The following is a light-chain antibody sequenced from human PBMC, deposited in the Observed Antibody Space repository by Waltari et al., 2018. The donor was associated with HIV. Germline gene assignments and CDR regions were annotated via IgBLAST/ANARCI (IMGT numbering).Light chain of an antibody. CDR1: SSNIGNNY. J-gene: IGLJ1*01. Sequence: QSVLTQPPTVSAAPGQKVTISCSGSSSNIGNNYGSWYQQLPGTAPTLLIYENNTRPAGSPDRFSGSKSGTSATLGITGLQTGDEADYYCGTWDSSLSSYVFGTGTKVTVL. CDR3: GTWDSSLSSYV. V-gene: IGLV1-51*02. CDR2: ENN.